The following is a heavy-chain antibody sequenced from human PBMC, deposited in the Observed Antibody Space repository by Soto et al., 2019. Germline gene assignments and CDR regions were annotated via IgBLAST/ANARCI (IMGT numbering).Heavy chain of an antibody. Sequence: SETLSLTCTVPCGSISSYYWSWLRQPAGKGLEWIGNIYYSGSTNYNPSLKSRVTISVDTSKNQFSLKLSSVTAADTAVYYCARVHVMVVAGSTFDYWGHGPLVTVSS. J-gene: IGHJ4*01. CDR3: ARVHVMVVAGSTFDY. CDR2: IYYSGST. V-gene: IGHV4-59*01. D-gene: IGHD6-19*01. CDR1: CGSISSYY.